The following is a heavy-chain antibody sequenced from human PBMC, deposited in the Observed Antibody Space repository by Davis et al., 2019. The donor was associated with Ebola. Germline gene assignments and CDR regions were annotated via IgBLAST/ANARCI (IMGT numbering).Heavy chain of an antibody. J-gene: IGHJ4*02. V-gene: IGHV3-9*03. Sequence: SLKISCAASGFTFDDYAMHWVRQAPGTGLEWVSGISWNSGSIGYADSVKGRFTISRDNAKNSLYLQMNSLRAEDMALYYCAKDISDQLELADYWGQGTLVTVSS. CDR1: GFTFDDYA. CDR2: ISWNSGSI. D-gene: IGHD1-7*01. CDR3: AKDISDQLELADY.